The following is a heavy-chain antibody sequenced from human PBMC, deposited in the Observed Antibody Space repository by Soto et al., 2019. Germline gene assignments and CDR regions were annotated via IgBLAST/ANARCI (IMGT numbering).Heavy chain of an antibody. J-gene: IGHJ6*02. Sequence: ASVKVSCKASGGTFSSYAISWVRQAPGQGLEWMGGIIPIFGTANYAQKFQGRVTITADESTSTAYMELSSLRSEDTAVYYCASIAAAGQDYYYYVMDVWGQGTTVTVSS. CDR3: ASIAAAGQDYYYYVMDV. CDR2: IIPIFGTA. D-gene: IGHD6-13*01. V-gene: IGHV1-69*13. CDR1: GGTFSSYA.